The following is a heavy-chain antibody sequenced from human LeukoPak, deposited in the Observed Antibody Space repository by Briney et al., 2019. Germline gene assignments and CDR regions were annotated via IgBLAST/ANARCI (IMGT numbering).Heavy chain of an antibody. D-gene: IGHD1-14*01. V-gene: IGHV4-59*01. CDR1: GGSFSGYY. CDR3: ARASITYYYYYYMGV. CDR2: IHYSGST. J-gene: IGHJ6*03. Sequence: SSETLSLTCAVYGGSFSGYYWSWIRQPPGKGLEWIGYIHYSGSTNYNPSLKSRVTISVDTSKNQFSLKLSSVTAADTAVYYCARASITYYYYYYMGVWGKGTTVTVSS.